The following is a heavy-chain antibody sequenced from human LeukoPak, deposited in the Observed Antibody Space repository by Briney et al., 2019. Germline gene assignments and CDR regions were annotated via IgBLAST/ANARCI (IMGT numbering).Heavy chain of an antibody. V-gene: IGHV3-23*01. Sequence: GGSLRLSCAASGFTFSSYAMSWVRQAPGKGLEWVSAISGSGGSTYYADSVKGRFTISRDNSKNTLYLQMNSLRAEDTAVYYCAKASSSSHYYYYGMDVWGQGTTVTVSS. J-gene: IGHJ6*02. CDR2: ISGSGGST. CDR3: AKASSSSHYYYYGMDV. D-gene: IGHD6-6*01. CDR1: GFTFSSYA.